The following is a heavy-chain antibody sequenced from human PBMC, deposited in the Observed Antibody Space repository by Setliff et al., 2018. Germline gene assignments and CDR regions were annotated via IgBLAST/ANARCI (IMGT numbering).Heavy chain of an antibody. CDR3: ARDSVYSHAPYYYYYYGMDV. CDR2: INQGGNGQ. D-gene: IGHD5-18*01. Sequence: PGGSLRLSCAASGFTFSSYSMNWARQAPGKGREWVANINQGGNGQNYVDSVRGRFTISRDNAKNSLYLQMNSLRAEATAVYYCARDSVYSHAPYYYYYYGMDVWGQGTTVTVSS. CDR1: GFTFSSYS. V-gene: IGHV3-7*01. J-gene: IGHJ6*02.